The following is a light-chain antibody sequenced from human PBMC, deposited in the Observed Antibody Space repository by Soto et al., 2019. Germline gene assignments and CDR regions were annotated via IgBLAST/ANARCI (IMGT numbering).Light chain of an antibody. CDR2: DVS. J-gene: IGLJ2*01. CDR3: SSYTRSSTVV. Sequence: QSALTQPASVSGSPGQSIAIPCTGTSSDVGGYNYVSWYQQHPGKAPKLMIYDVSKWPSGVSNRFSGSKSGNTASLIISGLQAEDEADYYCSSYTRSSTVVFGGGTKLTVL. CDR1: SSDVGGYNY. V-gene: IGLV2-14*01.